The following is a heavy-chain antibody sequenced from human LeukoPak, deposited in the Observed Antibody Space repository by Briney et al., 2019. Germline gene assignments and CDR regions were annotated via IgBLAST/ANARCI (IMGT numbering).Heavy chain of an antibody. CDR1: GGSIDSGSYY. V-gene: IGHV4-39*07. CDR2: IYYSGNT. CDR3: ARGPMVRGVITPGPYYYYGMDV. J-gene: IGHJ6*02. D-gene: IGHD3-10*01. Sequence: SETLSLTCTVSGGSIDSGSYYWGWIRQPPGKGLEWIGSIYYSGNTYYNPSLKSRVTISVDTSKNGFSLKLSSVTAADTAVYYCARGPMVRGVITPGPYYYYGMDVWGQGTTVTVSS.